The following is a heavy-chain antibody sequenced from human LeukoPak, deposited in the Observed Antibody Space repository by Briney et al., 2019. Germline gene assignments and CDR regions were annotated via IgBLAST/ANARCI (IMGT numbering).Heavy chain of an antibody. CDR1: GFTYSTYW. CDR2: INQDGSEK. V-gene: IGHV3-7*01. J-gene: IGHJ4*02. Sequence: GASLRLSCAASGFTYSTYWMSWVRQAPGKGLEWVANINQDGSEKYYVDSVRGRFTISRDNAKNSLYLQMNSLRGEDTAVYYCARNAPFDYWGQGSLVTVSS. CDR3: ARNAPFDY.